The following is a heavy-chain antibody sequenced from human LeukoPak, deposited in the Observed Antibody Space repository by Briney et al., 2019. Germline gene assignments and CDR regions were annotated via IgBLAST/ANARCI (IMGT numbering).Heavy chain of an antibody. V-gene: IGHV4-61*02. Sequence: SQTLSLTCTVSGGSISSGSYYWSWIRHPAGQGLEWIGRIYTSGSTNYNPSLKSRVTISVDTSKNQFSLILSSVTAADTAVYYCASDVEMTTLAAFDIWGQGTMVTVSS. CDR3: ASDVEMTTLAAFDI. CDR2: IYTSGST. D-gene: IGHD5-24*01. CDR1: GGSISSGSYY. J-gene: IGHJ3*02.